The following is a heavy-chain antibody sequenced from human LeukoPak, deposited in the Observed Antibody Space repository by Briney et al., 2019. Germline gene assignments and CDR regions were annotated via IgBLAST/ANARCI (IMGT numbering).Heavy chain of an antibody. CDR2: INPSGGST. Sequence: GASVKVSCKASGYTFTSYYMHWVRQAPEQGLERMGIINPSGGSTSYAQKFQGRVTMTRDTSTSTVYMELSSLRSEDTAVYYCARVYPQYSSSWYSPIDYWGQGTLVTVSS. D-gene: IGHD6-13*01. V-gene: IGHV1-46*01. J-gene: IGHJ4*02. CDR3: ARVYPQYSSSWYSPIDY. CDR1: GYTFTSYY.